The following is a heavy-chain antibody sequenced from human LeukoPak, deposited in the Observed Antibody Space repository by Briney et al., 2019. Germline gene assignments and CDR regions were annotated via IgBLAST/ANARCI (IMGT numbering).Heavy chain of an antibody. J-gene: IGHJ4*02. D-gene: IGHD2-15*01. Sequence: ASVKVSCKASGYTFTSYAMNWVRQAPGQGLEWMGWINTNTGNPTYAQGFTGRFVFSLDTSVSTAYLQISSLKAEDTAVYYCARQKWGSCSGGSCWAGFDYWGQGTLVTVSS. CDR3: ARQKWGSCSGGSCWAGFDY. CDR1: GYTFTSYA. V-gene: IGHV7-4-1*02. CDR2: INTNTGNP.